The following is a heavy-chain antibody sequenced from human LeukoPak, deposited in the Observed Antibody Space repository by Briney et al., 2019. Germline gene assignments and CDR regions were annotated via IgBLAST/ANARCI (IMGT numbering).Heavy chain of an antibody. CDR3: AKCTTRNMFYPIDS. V-gene: IGHV3-23*01. CDR1: RFTFSNFA. J-gene: IGHJ5*01. D-gene: IGHD2/OR15-2a*01. Sequence: PGGSLRLSCSASRFTFSNFAMTWVRQAPGKGLEWVSSISGSGGSTEYADSVRGRFTLSRDNSKNTLYLQMNSLRVDDTAVYYRAKCTTRNMFYPIDSWGQGTLVTVSS. CDR2: ISGSGGST.